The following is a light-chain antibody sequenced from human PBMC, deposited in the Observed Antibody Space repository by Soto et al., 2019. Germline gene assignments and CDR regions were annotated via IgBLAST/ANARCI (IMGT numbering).Light chain of an antibody. CDR1: QSVSTN. V-gene: IGKV3-15*01. CDR2: NAL. J-gene: IGKJ5*01. Sequence: EIVMTLSAAALSVSKGERATLSCRASQSVSTNLAWYQQKPGQAPRLLIYNALTRATGIPARFSGSGSGTEFTLTISSLQSEDFAVYYCQHRNTWPPGITFGQGARLDI. CDR3: QHRNTWPPGIT.